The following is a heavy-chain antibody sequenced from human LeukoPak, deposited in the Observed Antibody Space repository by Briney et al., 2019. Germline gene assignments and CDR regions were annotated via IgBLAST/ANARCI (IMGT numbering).Heavy chain of an antibody. V-gene: IGHV1-46*01. CDR1: GYTLTSYY. CDR2: INPSSGST. J-gene: IGHJ3*02. CDR3: ARGRSGFSRGAFDI. Sequence: ASVTVSYQDSGYTLTSYYMHWLRQTPGQGLAWMGIINPSSGSTSYAQNFQGRVTMTRDTSTSTVYMELSSLRSEDTGVYYCARGRSGFSRGAFDIWGQGRMVTVSS. D-gene: IGHD3-22*01.